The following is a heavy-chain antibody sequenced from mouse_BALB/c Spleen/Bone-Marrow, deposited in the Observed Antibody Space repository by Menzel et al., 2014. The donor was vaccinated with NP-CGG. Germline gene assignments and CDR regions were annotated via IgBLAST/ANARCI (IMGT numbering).Heavy chain of an antibody. CDR2: INPDSSTI. V-gene: IGHV4-1*02. D-gene: IGHD1-1*01. CDR1: GFDFSGYW. Sequence: EVQGVESGGGLVQPGGSLKLSCAASGFDFSGYWMSWVRQAPGKGLEWIGEINPDSSTINYTPSLKDKFIISRDNAKNTLYLQMSKVRSEDTALYYCARLNYYSSLFVWGAGTTVTVSS. CDR3: ARLNYYSSLFV. J-gene: IGHJ1*01.